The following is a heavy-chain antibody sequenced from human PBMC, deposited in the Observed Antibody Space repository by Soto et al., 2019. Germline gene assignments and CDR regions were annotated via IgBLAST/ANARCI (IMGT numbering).Heavy chain of an antibody. CDR2: IYYSGST. J-gene: IGHJ5*02. CDR1: GGSISSSIYY. Sequence: SETLSLTCTVSGGSISSSIYYWGWIRQPPGKGLEWIGSIYYSGSTYYNPSLKSRVTISVDTSKNQFSLKLSSVTAADTAVYYCARGGEAARPAHENWFDPWGQRTLVTVSS. CDR3: ARGGEAARPAHENWFDP. V-gene: IGHV4-39*01. D-gene: IGHD6-6*01.